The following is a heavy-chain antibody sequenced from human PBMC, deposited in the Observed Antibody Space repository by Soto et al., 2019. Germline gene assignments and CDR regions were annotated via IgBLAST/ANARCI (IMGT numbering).Heavy chain of an antibody. CDR1: GYTFTGYY. CDR3: ARGRGSGSYYIRPMDY. CDR2: INPNSGGT. J-gene: IGHJ4*02. D-gene: IGHD3-10*01. Sequence: QVQLVQSGAEVKKPGASVKVSCKASGYTFTGYYMHWVRQAPGQGLEWMGWINPNSGGTNYAQKFQGRVTMTRDTSISTAYMELSRLRSDDTAVYYCARGRGSGSYYIRPMDYWGQGTLVTVSS. V-gene: IGHV1-2*02.